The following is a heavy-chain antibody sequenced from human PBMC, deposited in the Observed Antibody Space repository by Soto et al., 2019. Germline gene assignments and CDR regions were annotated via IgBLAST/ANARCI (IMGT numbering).Heavy chain of an antibody. J-gene: IGHJ4*02. CDR2: IIPIFGTA. CDR1: GGTFSSYA. Sequence: QVQLVQSGAEVKKPGSSVKVSCKASGGTFSSYAISWVRQSPGHGLEWMGGIIPIFGTANYAQKFQGRVTITADESTSTAYMELSSLRSEDTSVYSCASGYDLGPVHVSDYLGQGTLVTVSS. V-gene: IGHV1-69*01. CDR3: ASGYDLGPVHVSDY. D-gene: IGHD5-12*01.